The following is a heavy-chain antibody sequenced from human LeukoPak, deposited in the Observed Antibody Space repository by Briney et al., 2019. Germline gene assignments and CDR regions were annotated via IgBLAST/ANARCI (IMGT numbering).Heavy chain of an antibody. CDR1: GYTFTAYY. CDR3: ARPTLPDYYYGSSGYRGDAFEI. V-gene: IGHV1-2*02. CDR2: INPKSDGT. J-gene: IGHJ3*02. D-gene: IGHD3-22*01. Sequence: ASVKVSCKASGYTFTAYYMHWVRQAPGQGLEWMGWINPKSDGTNYAQRFRGRVTMTRDTSISTAYMELSRLRSDDTAVYYCARPTLPDYYYGSSGYRGDAFEIWGQGTMGTVSS.